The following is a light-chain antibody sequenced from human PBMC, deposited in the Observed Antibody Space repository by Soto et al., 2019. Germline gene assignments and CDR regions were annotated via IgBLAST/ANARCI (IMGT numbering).Light chain of an antibody. CDR1: QSIGSN. CDR3: QQYGRSPPIT. J-gene: IGKJ4*01. V-gene: IGKV3-15*01. CDR2: ASS. Sequence: EIVMTQSPATLSVSPGERATLSCRASQSIGSNLAWYQQKPGQAPRLVIYASSIRASDFPARFSGSGSGTEFTLTISGLQSDDFAVYYCQQYGRSPPITFGGGTKVEIK.